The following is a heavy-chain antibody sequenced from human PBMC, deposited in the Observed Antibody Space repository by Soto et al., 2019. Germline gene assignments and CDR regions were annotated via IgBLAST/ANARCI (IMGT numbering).Heavy chain of an antibody. CDR1: GFTFSSYG. CDR3: ARGPPRPPIVVVVAATPWYDY. CDR2: IWYDGSNK. J-gene: IGHJ4*02. D-gene: IGHD2-15*01. Sequence: GGSLRLSCAASGFTFSSYGMHWVRQAPGKGLEWVAVIWYDGSNKYYADSVKGRFTISRDNSKNTLYLQMNSLRAEDTAVYYCARGPPRPPIVVVVAATPWYDYWGQGTLVTVSS. V-gene: IGHV3-33*01.